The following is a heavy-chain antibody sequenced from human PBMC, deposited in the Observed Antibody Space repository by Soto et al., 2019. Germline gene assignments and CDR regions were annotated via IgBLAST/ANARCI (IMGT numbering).Heavy chain of an antibody. J-gene: IGHJ4*02. CDR1: TYTYNTHY. CDR2: INPSVGST. V-gene: IGHV1-46*02. Sequence: VKVSCKSSTYTYNTHYIHWVRQAPGQGLEWVGVINPSVGSTNYAQKFQGRVTMTRDTSTTTFYMEVTSLTSEDTAVYYCVGGSASGVDHWGQGTLVTVSS. CDR3: VGGSASGVDH. D-gene: IGHD6-6*01.